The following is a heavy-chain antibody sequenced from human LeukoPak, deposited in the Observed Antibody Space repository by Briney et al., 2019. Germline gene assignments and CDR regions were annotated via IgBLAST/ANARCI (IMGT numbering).Heavy chain of an antibody. CDR3: TTDLWKQLVYYFDY. D-gene: IGHD6-13*01. CDR2: IKSKTDGGTT. Sequence: GGSLRLSCAASGFTFSNAWMSWVRQAPGKGLEWVGRIKSKTDGGTTDYAAPVKGRFTISRDDSKNTLYLQMNSLKTEDTAVYYCTTDLWKQLVYYFDYWGQGTLVTVSS. J-gene: IGHJ4*02. V-gene: IGHV3-15*01. CDR1: GFTFSNAW.